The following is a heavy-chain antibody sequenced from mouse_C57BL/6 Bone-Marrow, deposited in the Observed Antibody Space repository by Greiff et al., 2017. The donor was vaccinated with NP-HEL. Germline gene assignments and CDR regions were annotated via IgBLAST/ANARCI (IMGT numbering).Heavy chain of an antibody. CDR1: GYSITSGYD. D-gene: IGHD2-3*01. J-gene: IGHJ2*01. Sequence: EVKVEESGPGMVKPSQSLSLTCTVTGYSITSGYDWHWIRHFPGNKLEWMGYISYSGSTNYNPSLKSRISITHDTSKNHFFLKLNSVTTEDTATYYCARGWLLRPFDYWGQGTTLTVSS. CDR3: ARGWLLRPFDY. CDR2: ISYSGST. V-gene: IGHV3-1*01.